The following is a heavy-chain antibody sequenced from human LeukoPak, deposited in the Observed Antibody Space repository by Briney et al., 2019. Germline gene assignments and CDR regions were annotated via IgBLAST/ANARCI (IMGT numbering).Heavy chain of an antibody. CDR2: INHSGTT. CDR3: ARDGSEWELRP. J-gene: IGHJ5*02. V-gene: IGHV4-34*01. D-gene: IGHD1-26*01. Sequence: PSETLSLTCGVYGGSFGDYHWSWIRQPPGKGLEWIGEINHSGTTHYNPSLKHKVTMSVDTSKTQFSLKFISVTAADTAVYYCARDGSEWELRPWGQGTLVTVSS. CDR1: GGSFGDYH.